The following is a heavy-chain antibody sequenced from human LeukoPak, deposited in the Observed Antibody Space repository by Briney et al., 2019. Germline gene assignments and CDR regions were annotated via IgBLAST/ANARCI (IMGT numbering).Heavy chain of an antibody. Sequence: GGSLRLSCAASGFTFSSYSMNWVRQAPGKGLEWVSSVSSSSSYIYYADSVKGRFTISRDNAKNSLYLQMNSLRAEDTAVYYCARDNDVADFDYWGQGTLVTVSS. CDR2: VSSSSSYI. V-gene: IGHV3-21*01. CDR3: ARDNDVADFDY. D-gene: IGHD2-8*01. CDR1: GFTFSSYS. J-gene: IGHJ4*02.